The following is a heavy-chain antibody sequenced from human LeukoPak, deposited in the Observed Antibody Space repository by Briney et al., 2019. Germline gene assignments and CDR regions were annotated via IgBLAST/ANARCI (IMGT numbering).Heavy chain of an antibody. J-gene: IGHJ4*02. CDR3: VKSGPDFGDLPSEYYFDF. V-gene: IGHV3-33*06. D-gene: IGHD4-17*01. CDR2: IWYDGSNQ. Sequence: GGSLRLSCAASGFSFSSYAMHWVHQAPGKGLEWVAVIWYDGSNQYYADSVRGRFTISRDNSKNTLHRQMNSLRAEDTAAYSCVKSGPDFGDLPSEYYFDFWGQGTLVTVSS. CDR1: GFSFSSYA.